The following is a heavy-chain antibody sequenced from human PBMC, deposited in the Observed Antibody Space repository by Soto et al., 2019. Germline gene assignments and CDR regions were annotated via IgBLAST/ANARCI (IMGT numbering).Heavy chain of an antibody. CDR1: GFIFSSYN. CDR3: AKVSPGTYSCYFYGVGV. D-gene: IGHD1-26*01. J-gene: IGHJ6*02. Sequence: GGSLRLSCAASGFIFSSYNMNWVRQAPGKGLEWVSSISSSSSYIYNADSVKGRFTISRDNAKNTLFLQMSSLRAEDTAVYYCAKVSPGTYSCYFYGVGVWGQGTTVTVSS. CDR2: ISSSSSYI. V-gene: IGHV3-21*03.